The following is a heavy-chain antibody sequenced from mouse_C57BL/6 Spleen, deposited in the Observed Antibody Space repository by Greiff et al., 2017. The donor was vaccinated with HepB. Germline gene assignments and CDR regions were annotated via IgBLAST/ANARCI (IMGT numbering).Heavy chain of an antibody. CDR3: ARATTEVPYAMDY. V-gene: IGHV1-82*01. D-gene: IGHD1-1*01. J-gene: IGHJ4*01. Sequence: QVQLQQSGPELVKPGASVKISCKASGYAFSSSWMNWVKQRPGKGLEWIGRIYPGDGDTNYNGKFKGKATLTADKSSSTAYMQLSSLTSEDSAVYFCARATTEVPYAMDYWGQGTSVTVSS. CDR2: IYPGDGDT. CDR1: GYAFSSSW.